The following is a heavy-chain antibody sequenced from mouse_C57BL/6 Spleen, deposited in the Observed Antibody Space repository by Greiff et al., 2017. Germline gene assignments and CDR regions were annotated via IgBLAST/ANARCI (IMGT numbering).Heavy chain of an antibody. CDR1: GYAFSSSW. CDR3: ARNGDDGSWFAY. D-gene: IGHD2-3*01. CDR2: IYPGDGDT. V-gene: IGHV1-82*01. J-gene: IGHJ3*01. Sequence: VKLMESGPELVKPGASVKISCKASGYAFSSSWMNWVKQRPGKGLEWIGRIYPGDGDTNYNGKFKGKATLTADKSSSTAYMQLSSLTSEDSAVYFCARNGDDGSWFAYWGQGTLVTVSA.